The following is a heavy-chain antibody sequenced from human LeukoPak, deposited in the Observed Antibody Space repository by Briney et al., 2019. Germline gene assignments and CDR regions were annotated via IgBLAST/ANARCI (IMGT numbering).Heavy chain of an antibody. Sequence: ASAKVSCKASGYTFTSYGISWVRQAPGQGLEWMGWISAYNGNTNYAQKLQGRVTMTTDTSTSTAYMELRSLRSDDTAVYYCARDGGYCSSTSCYANWFDPWGQGTLVTVSS. V-gene: IGHV1-18*01. CDR3: ARDGGYCSSTSCYANWFDP. J-gene: IGHJ5*02. D-gene: IGHD2-2*01. CDR2: ISAYNGNT. CDR1: GYTFTSYG.